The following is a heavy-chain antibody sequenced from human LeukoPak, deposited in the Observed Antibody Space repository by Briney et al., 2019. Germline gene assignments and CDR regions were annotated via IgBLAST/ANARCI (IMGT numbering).Heavy chain of an antibody. J-gene: IGHJ6*03. V-gene: IGHV3-23*01. CDR2: IGGSDGRT. CDR3: AKDSSSYDWGYMDV. CDR1: GFTFSTYP. D-gene: IGHD3-22*01. Sequence: GGPLTLFFAPSGFTFSTYPMSCLRQPPGKGLEWVALIGGSDGRTRYADSEKGRFAISKDNSKNTLDLEMNSLRADDTSVYYCAKDSSSYDWGYMDVWGKGTTVTISS.